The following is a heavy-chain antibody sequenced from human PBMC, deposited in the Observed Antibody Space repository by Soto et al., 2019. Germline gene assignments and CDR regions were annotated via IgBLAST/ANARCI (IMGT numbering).Heavy chain of an antibody. J-gene: IGHJ4*02. CDR1: GFTFSSYG. V-gene: IGHV3-33*01. Sequence: QVQLVESGGGVVQPGRSLRLSCAASGFTFSSYGMHWVRQAPGKGLEWVAGIWYDGSNKYYADSVKGRFTISRDNSKNTLYQQMNSLRAEDTAVYYCARDWSTVIDYWGQGTLVTVSS. CDR2: IWYDGSNK. D-gene: IGHD3-3*01. CDR3: ARDWSTVIDY.